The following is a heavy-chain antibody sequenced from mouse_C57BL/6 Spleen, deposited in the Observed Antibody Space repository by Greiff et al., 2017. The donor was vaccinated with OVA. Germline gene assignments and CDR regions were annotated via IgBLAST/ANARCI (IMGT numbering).Heavy chain of an antibody. D-gene: IGHD1-1*01. V-gene: IGHV1-53*01. J-gene: IGHJ1*03. CDR3: ARRGKFITTVVATSWYFDV. CDR1: GYTFTSYW. Sequence: QVQLKQPGTELVKPGASVKLSCKASGYTFTSYWMHWVKQRPGQGLEWIGNINPSNGGTNYNEKFQSQATLTVDKYSSTAYMQLSSRTSEDSADYYCARRGKFITTVVATSWYFDVWGTGTTVTGSS. CDR2: INPSNGGT.